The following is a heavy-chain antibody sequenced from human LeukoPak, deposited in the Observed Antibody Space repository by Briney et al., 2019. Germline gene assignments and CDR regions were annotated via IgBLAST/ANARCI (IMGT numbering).Heavy chain of an antibody. CDR1: GYTFTGYY. CDR2: VIGYSGET. Sequence: ASVKVSCKASGYTFTGYYMHWVRQAPGQGLEWMGWVIGYSGETNYEQNLQDRVIMTTDTSTTTAHMELRNLRPDDTGVYYCARVQGSRMIVEDYWGQGTLVTVSS. CDR3: ARVQGSRMIVEDY. V-gene: IGHV1-18*04. J-gene: IGHJ4*02. D-gene: IGHD3-22*01.